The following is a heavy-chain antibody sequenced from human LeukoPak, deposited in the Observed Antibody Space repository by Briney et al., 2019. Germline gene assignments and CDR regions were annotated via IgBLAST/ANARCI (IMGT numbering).Heavy chain of an antibody. J-gene: IGHJ4*02. D-gene: IGHD3-9*01. CDR3: ARDNHDILTGYPAYFDY. Sequence: TSVTVSCKASGYTFTSYGISWVRQAPGQGLEWMGWISAYNGNTNYAQKLQGRVTMTTDTSTSTAYMELRSLRSDDTAVYYCARDNHDILTGYPAYFDYWGQGTPVTVSS. CDR2: ISAYNGNT. V-gene: IGHV1-18*01. CDR1: GYTFTSYG.